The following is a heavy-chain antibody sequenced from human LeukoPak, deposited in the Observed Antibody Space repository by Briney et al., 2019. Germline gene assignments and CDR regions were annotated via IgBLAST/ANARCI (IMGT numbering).Heavy chain of an antibody. J-gene: IGHJ4*02. D-gene: IGHD1-7*01. V-gene: IGHV1-2*02. CDR2: IHPASANT. CDR3: ARDLRPANL. Sequence: GASVKVSCKASGYTFTEHFIHWVRQAPGQGLQYMGWIHPASANTVYAQMFHGRVTLTRDTPATTTYMELSGLRSDDTAVYYCARDLRPANLWSQGTLVTVSS. CDR1: GYTFTEHF.